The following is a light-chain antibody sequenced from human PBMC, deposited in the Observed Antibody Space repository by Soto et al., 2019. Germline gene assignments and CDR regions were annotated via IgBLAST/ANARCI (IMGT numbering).Light chain of an antibody. CDR1: QVVSSSY. CDR3: QQYGTFPFS. J-gene: IGKJ2*01. Sequence: EIVLKQSPGTLSLSPGESATLSCRANQVVSSSYLAWYQQKPGQAPRLLIYHASDRATGVPDRFSGSGSGTDFALTINRLEHEDFALFYCQQYGTFPFSFGQGTKLEI. CDR2: HAS. V-gene: IGKV3-20*01.